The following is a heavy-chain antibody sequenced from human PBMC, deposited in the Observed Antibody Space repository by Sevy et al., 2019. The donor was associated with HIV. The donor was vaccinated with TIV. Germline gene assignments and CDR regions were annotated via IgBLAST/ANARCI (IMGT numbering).Heavy chain of an antibody. J-gene: IGHJ1*01. CDR3: TTEGAD. CDR2: IRSKGDGGTT. V-gene: IGHV3-15*01. CDR1: GFTFSDAW. Sequence: GGSLRLSCATSGFTFSDAWLSWVRQAPGKGLEWVGRIRSKGDGGTTEYAAPVKGRFTIARDDSKSMMFVQMNSLKTEDSAVYYCTTEGADWGHDTLVTVSS.